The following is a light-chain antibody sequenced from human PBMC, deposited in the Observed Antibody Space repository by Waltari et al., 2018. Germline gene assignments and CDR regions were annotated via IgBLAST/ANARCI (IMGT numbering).Light chain of an antibody. CDR3: AASDGCLSGVV. J-gene: IGLJ2*01. CDR2: RNE. Sequence: QSVLTQPPSASGTPGQRVTISCSGSLSNIGNNYVYWYQQLPGTAPKLLIYRNERRPSVFPDRFSGSKSCTSAPLAISGPRFEDYSDYDCAASDGCLSGVVVAGVTQLTGL. CDR1: LSNIGNNY. V-gene: IGLV1-47*01.